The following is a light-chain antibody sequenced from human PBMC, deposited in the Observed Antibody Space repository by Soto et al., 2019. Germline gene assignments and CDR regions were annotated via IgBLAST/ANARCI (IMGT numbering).Light chain of an antibody. V-gene: IGLV2-8*01. CDR3: SSYAGSNMGRV. J-gene: IGLJ1*01. CDR1: SSDVGGYNY. CDR2: EVS. Sequence: QSVLTQPPSASGSPGQSVTISCTGTSSDVGGYNYVSWYQQHPGKAPKLMIYEVSKRPSGVPDRFSGSKSGNTASLTVSGLQAEDEADYYCSSYAGSNMGRVFGTGTKVTVL.